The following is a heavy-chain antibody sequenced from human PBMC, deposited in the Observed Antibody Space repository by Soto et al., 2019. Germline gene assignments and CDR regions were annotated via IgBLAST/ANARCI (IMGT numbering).Heavy chain of an antibody. V-gene: IGHV1-3*01. Sequence: ASVKVSCKASGYTFTSYAMHWVRQAPGQRLERMGWINAGNDNTKYSQKLQGRVTSNRDTSASTAYIEMSSLRSKDTDVYNRARSRDSGSYYGVFDYWGQGTLVTVSS. CDR1: GYTFTSYA. CDR2: INAGNDNT. D-gene: IGHD1-26*01. J-gene: IGHJ4*02. CDR3: ARSRDSGSYYGVFDY.